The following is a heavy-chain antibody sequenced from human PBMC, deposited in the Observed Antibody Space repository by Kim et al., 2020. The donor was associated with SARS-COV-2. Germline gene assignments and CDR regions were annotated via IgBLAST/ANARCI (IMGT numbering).Heavy chain of an antibody. V-gene: IGHV4-59*13. CDR2: IYNTGST. D-gene: IGHD4-4*01. J-gene: IGHJ6*02. CDR3: ARSGVYRRDADV. CDR1: GGSISNYY. Sequence: SETLSLTCSVSGGSISNYYWSWIRQSPDKGLEWIAYIYNTGSTNYNPSLKSRVTMSVETSTNQLSLTLISVTAADTAAYYCARSGVYRRDADVWGQGTTVTVSS.